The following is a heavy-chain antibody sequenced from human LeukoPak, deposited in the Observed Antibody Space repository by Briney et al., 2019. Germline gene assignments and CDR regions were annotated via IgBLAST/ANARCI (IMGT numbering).Heavy chain of an antibody. V-gene: IGHV3-49*04. D-gene: IGHD3-3*01. CDR1: GFTFGDYA. CDR2: IRSKAYGGTT. J-gene: IGHJ4*02. CDR3: TRDADYDFWSGYHTYNY. Sequence: GGSLRLSCTASGFTFGDYAMSWVRQAPGKGLEWVGFIRSKAYGGTTEYAASVKGRFTISRDDSKSIAYLQMNSLKTEDTAVYYCTRDADYDFWSGYHTYNYGGQGTLVTVSS.